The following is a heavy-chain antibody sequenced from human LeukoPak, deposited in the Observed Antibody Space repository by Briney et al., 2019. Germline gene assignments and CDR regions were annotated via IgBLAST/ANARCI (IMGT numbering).Heavy chain of an antibody. CDR2: VFYSGST. J-gene: IGHJ4*02. D-gene: IGHD4-17*01. V-gene: IGHV4-59*08. CDR1: GGSISFTTSY. CDR3: ARSKYYGDSDY. Sequence: SETLSLTCTVSGGSISFTTSYWSWIRQPPGKGLEWIGYVFYSGSTSYNPSLKSRVTISLDTSKNQFSLRLSSVTAADTAVYYCARSKYYGDSDYWGQGTLVSVSS.